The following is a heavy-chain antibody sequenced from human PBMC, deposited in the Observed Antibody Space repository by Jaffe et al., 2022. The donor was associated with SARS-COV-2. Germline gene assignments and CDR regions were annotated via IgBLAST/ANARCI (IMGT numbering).Heavy chain of an antibody. J-gene: IGHJ6*03. V-gene: IGHV4-39*01. CDR1: GGSISSSSYY. Sequence: QLQLQESGPGLVKPSETLSLTCTVSGGSISSSSYYWGWIRQPPGKGLEWIGSIYYSGSTYYNPSLKSRVTISVDTSKNQFSLKLSSVTAADTAVYYCAETRLEYYYMDVWGKGTTVTVSS. CDR3: AETRLEYYYMDV. CDR2: IYYSGST. D-gene: IGHD6-25*01.